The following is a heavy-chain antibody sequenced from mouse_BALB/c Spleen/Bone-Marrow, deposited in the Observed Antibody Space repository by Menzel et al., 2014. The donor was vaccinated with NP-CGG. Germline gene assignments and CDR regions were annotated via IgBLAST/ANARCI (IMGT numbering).Heavy chain of an antibody. D-gene: IGHD2-4*01. CDR2: IYPGNVNT. CDR3: ARRRGITTERDYFDY. J-gene: IGHJ2*01. Sequence: QVQLQQSGPELVKPGASVRISCKASGYTFTSYYIHWVKQRPGQGLEWIGWIYPGNVNTKYNEKFKGKATLTADKSSSTAYMQLSSLTSEDSAVYFSARRRGITTERDYFDYWGQGTTLTVSS. V-gene: IGHV1S56*01. CDR1: GYTFTSYY.